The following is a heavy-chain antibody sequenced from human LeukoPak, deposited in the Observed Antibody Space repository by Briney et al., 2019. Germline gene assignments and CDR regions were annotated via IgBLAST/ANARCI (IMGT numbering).Heavy chain of an antibody. CDR3: AKDRGDLPPYFDY. V-gene: IGHV3-30*02. J-gene: IGHJ4*02. Sequence: GGSLRLSCAASGFTSSVYAIHWVRQAPGKGLEWVAFIRFDGSNEKYADSVKGRFTISRDESKNTLYLQMNSLRAEDTAVYYCAKDRGDLPPYFDYWGQGTLVTVSS. D-gene: IGHD2-21*02. CDR2: IRFDGSNE. CDR1: GFTSSVYA.